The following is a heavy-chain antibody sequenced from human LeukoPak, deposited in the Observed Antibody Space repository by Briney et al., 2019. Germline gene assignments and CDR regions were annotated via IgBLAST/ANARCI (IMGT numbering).Heavy chain of an antibody. CDR3: AIGADYSLFDY. CDR1: GGSISSYY. J-gene: IGHJ4*02. Sequence: SETLSLTCTVSGGSISSYYWSWIRQPPGKGLEWIGYIYYSGSTNYNPSLKSRVTISVDTSKNQFSLKLSSVTAADTAVYYCAIGADYSLFDYWGQGTLVTVSS. V-gene: IGHV4-59*01. CDR2: IYYSGST. D-gene: IGHD4-11*01.